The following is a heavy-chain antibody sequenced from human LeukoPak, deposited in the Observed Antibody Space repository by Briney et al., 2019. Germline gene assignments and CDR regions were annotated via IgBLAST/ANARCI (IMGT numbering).Heavy chain of an antibody. J-gene: IGHJ3*02. Sequence: SETLSLTRTVSARFISTYDWSWIRQPPGKGLEWIGYIYYSGSTNYNPSLKSRVTISVDTSKNQFSLKLSSVTAADTAVYYCATSRPILYYGLGSYRTENDAFDIWGQGTMVTVSS. D-gene: IGHD3-10*01. V-gene: IGHV4-59*01. CDR2: IYYSGST. CDR1: ARFISTYD. CDR3: ATSRPILYYGLGSYRTENDAFDI.